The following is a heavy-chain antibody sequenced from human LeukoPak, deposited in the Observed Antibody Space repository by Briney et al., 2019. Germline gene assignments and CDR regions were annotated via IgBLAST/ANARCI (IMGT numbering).Heavy chain of an antibody. D-gene: IGHD6-19*01. CDR2: INPNSGGR. Sequence: ASVKLSCNSSGYTFTGYYMHWVRQAPGPGLEWVGGINPNSGGRNYAQKFPGRVTITSDTSISTAYMQVSRLRADDTAVYYCARDLAQGSGWYYFDYWGQGTLVTVSS. V-gene: IGHV1-2*02. J-gene: IGHJ4*02. CDR3: ARDLAQGSGWYYFDY. CDR1: GYTFTGYY.